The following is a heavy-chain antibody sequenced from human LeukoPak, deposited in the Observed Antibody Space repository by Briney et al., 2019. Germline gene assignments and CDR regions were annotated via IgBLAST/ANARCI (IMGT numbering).Heavy chain of an antibody. V-gene: IGHV3-66*03. CDR2: IYSRGST. D-gene: IGHD3-22*01. CDR1: GFTVSNNY. CDR3: ARDYYGP. Sequence: GSLRLSCAASGFTVSNNYMRWVRQAPGKGLEWVSSIYSRGSTSYVDSVKGRFTISRDNSKNTLFLQMNSLRVEDTAVYYCARDYYGPWGQGTLVTVSS. J-gene: IGHJ5*02.